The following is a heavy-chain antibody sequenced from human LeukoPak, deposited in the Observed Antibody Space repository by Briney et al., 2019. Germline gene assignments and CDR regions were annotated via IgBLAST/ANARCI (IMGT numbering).Heavy chain of an antibody. CDR2: IFWNDDK. CDR3: AHRVRSGSYFDF. V-gene: IGHV2-5*01. J-gene: IGHJ4*02. CDR1: GFSITTTGVG. Sequence: SGPTLVNPTQPLTLTCTFSGFSITTTGVGVGWVRQPPVKALEWLATIFWNDDKRYSPSLKSRLTITKDTSKNQVVLTMTSMDPVDTATFYCAHRVRSGSYFDFWGQGTLVTVSS. D-gene: IGHD1-26*01.